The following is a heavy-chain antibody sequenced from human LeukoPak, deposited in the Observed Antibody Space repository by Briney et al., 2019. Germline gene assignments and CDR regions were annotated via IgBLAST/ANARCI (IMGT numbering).Heavy chain of an antibody. CDR2: FDPEDGET. V-gene: IGHV1-24*01. CDR1: GGTFSSYA. Sequence: ASVKVSCTASGGTFSSYAISWVRQAPGQGLEWMGGFDPEDGETIYAQKFQGRVTMTEDTSTDTAYMELSSLRSEDTAVYYCATAKGMVRGVMNYWGQGTLVTVSS. J-gene: IGHJ4*02. D-gene: IGHD3-10*01. CDR3: ATAKGMVRGVMNY.